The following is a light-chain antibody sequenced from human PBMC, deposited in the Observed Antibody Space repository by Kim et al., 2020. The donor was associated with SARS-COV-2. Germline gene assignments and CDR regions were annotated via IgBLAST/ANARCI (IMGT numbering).Light chain of an antibody. CDR1: NLGETF. V-gene: IGLV3-1*01. Sequence: SYELTQPPSVSVSPGQTASISCSGHNLGETFVSWYMQRPGQSPLLVMYHDDKRPSGISERISGSNSGTTATLTISGTPAMDEADYFCQACDTNTLVFGGG. J-gene: IGLJ3*02. CDR3: QACDTNTLV. CDR2: HDD.